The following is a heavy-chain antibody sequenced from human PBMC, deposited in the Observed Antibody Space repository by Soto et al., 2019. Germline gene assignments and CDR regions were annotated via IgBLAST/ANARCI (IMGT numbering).Heavy chain of an antibody. CDR1: GYTFTSYG. CDR3: ARDGPGSSWYVYFDY. Sequence: GASVKVSCKASGYTFTSYGISWVRQAPGQGLEWMGWISAYNGNTNYAQKLQGRVTMTTDTSTSTAYMELRSLRSDDTAVYYCARDGPGSSWYVYFDYWGQGTLVTVSS. V-gene: IGHV1-18*01. D-gene: IGHD6-13*01. CDR2: ISAYNGNT. J-gene: IGHJ4*02.